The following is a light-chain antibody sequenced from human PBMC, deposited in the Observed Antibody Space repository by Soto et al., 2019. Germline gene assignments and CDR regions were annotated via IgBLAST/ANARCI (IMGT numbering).Light chain of an antibody. CDR1: GSNIGSNT. J-gene: IGLJ1*01. CDR2: SND. V-gene: IGLV1-44*01. Sequence: QSLLTQPPSTSGSLGQRVTISCSGSGSNIGSNTVNWYQQLPGTAPKLLMFSNDQRPSGVPDRFSGSKSGMSASLAISGLRSEDEADFYCAAWDDRLNGYVFGAGTKVTVL. CDR3: AAWDDRLNGYV.